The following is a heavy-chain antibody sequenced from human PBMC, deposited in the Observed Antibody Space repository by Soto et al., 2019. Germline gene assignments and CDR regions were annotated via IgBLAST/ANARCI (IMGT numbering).Heavy chain of an antibody. CDR3: ARDLGYGGNSGGDY. Sequence: EVQLVESGGGLVQPGGSLRLSCAASGFTFSSYSMNWVRQAPGKGLEWVSYISSSSSTIYYADSVKGRFTISRDNAKNSLDLQMNSLRDEDTAVYYCARDLGYGGNSGGDYWGQGTLVTVSS. D-gene: IGHD2-21*02. V-gene: IGHV3-48*02. CDR2: ISSSSSTI. CDR1: GFTFSSYS. J-gene: IGHJ4*02.